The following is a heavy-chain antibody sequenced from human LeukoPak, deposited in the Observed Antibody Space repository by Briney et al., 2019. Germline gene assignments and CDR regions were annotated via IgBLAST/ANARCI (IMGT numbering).Heavy chain of an antibody. J-gene: IGHJ6*04. Sequence: GGSLRLSCAASGFTFSNYWMSWVRQAPGKGLEWVANIKQDESEKHYVDSVKGRFTISRDNAKKPLYLQMNSLRAEDTAVYYCAREAKESSGMDVWGKGTTVTVSS. V-gene: IGHV3-7*03. CDR1: GFTFSNYW. CDR2: IKQDESEK. CDR3: AREAKESSGMDV.